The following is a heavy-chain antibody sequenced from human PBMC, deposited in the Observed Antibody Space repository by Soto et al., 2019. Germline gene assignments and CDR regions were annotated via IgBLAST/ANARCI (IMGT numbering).Heavy chain of an antibody. CDR1: GFTFSSYA. Sequence: EVQLVESGGGLVKPGGSLRLSCAASGFTFSSYAMNWVRQAPGKGLEWVSSISSSRSYIYYADSVKGRFIISRDNAKNSMYLQINKLIAEDTAVYYFARDRYFYGLEKGYWGQGTLVTVSS. CDR2: ISSSRSYI. J-gene: IGHJ4*02. D-gene: IGHD3-10*01. CDR3: ARDRYFYGLEKGY. V-gene: IGHV3-21*01.